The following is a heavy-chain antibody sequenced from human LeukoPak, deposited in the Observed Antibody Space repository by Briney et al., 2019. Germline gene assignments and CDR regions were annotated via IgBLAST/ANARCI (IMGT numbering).Heavy chain of an antibody. V-gene: IGHV4-59*01. CDR3: ARGGSGYDSFYYYGMDV. CDR2: IYDSGST. J-gene: IGHJ6*02. Sequence: PSETLSLTCTVSGGSISSYYWSWIRQPPGKGLEWIGYIYDSGSTNYNPSPKSRVTISVDTSKNQFSLKLSSVTAADTAVYYCARGGSGYDSFYYYGMDVWGQGTTVTVSS. D-gene: IGHD5-12*01. CDR1: GGSISSYY.